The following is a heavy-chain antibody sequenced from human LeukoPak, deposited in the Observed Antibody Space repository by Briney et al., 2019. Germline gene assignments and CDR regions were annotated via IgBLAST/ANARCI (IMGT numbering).Heavy chain of an antibody. CDR1: GGSFSGYY. Sequence: PSETLSLTCAVYGGSFSGYYWSWIRQPPGKGLEWIGEINHSGSTNYNPSLKSRVTISVDTSKNQFSLKLSSVTAADTAVYYCARSSSGPPLYYFDYWGQGTLVTVSS. D-gene: IGHD3-22*01. CDR2: INHSGST. CDR3: ARSSSGPPLYYFDY. V-gene: IGHV4-34*01. J-gene: IGHJ4*02.